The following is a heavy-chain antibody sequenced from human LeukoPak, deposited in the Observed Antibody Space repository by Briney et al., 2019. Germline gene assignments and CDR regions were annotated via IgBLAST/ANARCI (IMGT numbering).Heavy chain of an antibody. CDR3: ARDLTPSGRGDYGRS. J-gene: IGHJ5*02. V-gene: IGHV1-2*06. Sequence: XXASXYTFXGXYMHWVRQAPGQGLEWMGRINPNSGGTNYAQKFQGRVTITRDTSISTAYMELSRLRSDDTAVYYCARDLTPSGRGDYGRSWGQGTLVTVSS. D-gene: IGHD4-17*01. CDR2: INPNSGGT. CDR1: XYTFXGXY.